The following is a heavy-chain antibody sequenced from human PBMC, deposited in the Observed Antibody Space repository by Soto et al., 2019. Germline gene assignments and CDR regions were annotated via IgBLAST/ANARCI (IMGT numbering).Heavy chain of an antibody. J-gene: IGHJ6*02. CDR2: IIPIFGTA. D-gene: IGHD1-7*01. V-gene: IGHV1-69*13. CDR1: GGTFSSYA. Sequence: SVKVSCKASGGTFSSYAISWVRQAPGQGLEWMGGIIPIFGTANYAQKFQGRVTITADESTSTAYMELSSLRSEDTALYYCARANWNYHTNGGMDVWGQGTTVTVSS. CDR3: ARANWNYHTNGGMDV.